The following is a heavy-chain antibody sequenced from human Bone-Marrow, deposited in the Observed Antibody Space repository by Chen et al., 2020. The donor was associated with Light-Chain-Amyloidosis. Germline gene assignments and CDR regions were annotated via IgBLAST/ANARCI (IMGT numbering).Heavy chain of an antibody. Sequence: QVQLVESGGGVVQPGRSLRLSCAASGFPFSSYAMHWVRQAPGKGLEWVAVISYDGSNKYYADSVKGRFTISRDNSKNTLYLQMNSLRAEDTAVYYCARTGGPTRNFDLWGRGTLVTVSS. CDR1: GFPFSSYA. J-gene: IGHJ2*01. CDR3: ARTGGPTRNFDL. CDR2: ISYDGSNK. V-gene: IGHV3-30*01. D-gene: IGHD2-8*02.